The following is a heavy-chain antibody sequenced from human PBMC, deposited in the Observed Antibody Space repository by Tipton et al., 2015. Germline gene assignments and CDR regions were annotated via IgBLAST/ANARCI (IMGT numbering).Heavy chain of an antibody. V-gene: IGHV1-69*01. Sequence: QVQLVQSGAEVKKPGSSVKVSCKASGGSFSHFALSWVRQAPGQGLEWMGGIIPISATTNYAQKFQGRLTIIADESTSTAYMELSSLRSEDTAIYYCARTHEGIVYSGSSGPGGDWYFDVWGRGTLVTVSS. CDR1: GGSFSHFA. J-gene: IGHJ2*01. CDR3: ARTHEGIVYSGSSGPGGDWYFDV. CDR2: IIPISATT. D-gene: IGHD3-22*01.